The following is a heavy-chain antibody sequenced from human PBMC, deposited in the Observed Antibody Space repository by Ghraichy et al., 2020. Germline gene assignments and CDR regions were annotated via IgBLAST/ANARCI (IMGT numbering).Heavy chain of an antibody. CDR3: ARVYDTSGYYYLGFGY. Sequence: SETLSLTCTVSGGSISINNYYWGWIRQPPGKGLEWIGGIHYGGNTYYSPSLKSRLTISVDTSKNQFSLKLSFVTAADTAVYYCARVYDTSGYYYLGFGYWGRGTLVTVSS. J-gene: IGHJ4*02. CDR1: GGSISINNYY. CDR2: IHYGGNT. V-gene: IGHV4-39*01. D-gene: IGHD3-22*01.